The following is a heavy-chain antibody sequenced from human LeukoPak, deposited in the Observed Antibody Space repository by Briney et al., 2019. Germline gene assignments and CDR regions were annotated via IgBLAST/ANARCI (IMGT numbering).Heavy chain of an antibody. CDR3: ARQLAYYDFWSVYY. V-gene: IGHV1-3*01. CDR2: INAGNGNT. Sequence: ASVKVSCKASGYTFTTYAMHWVRQAPGQRLEWMGWINAGNGNTKYSQKFQARVTITRDTSTSTAYMELRSLRSDDTAVYYCARQLAYYDFWSVYYWGQGTLVTVSS. D-gene: IGHD3-3*01. J-gene: IGHJ4*02. CDR1: GYTFTTYA.